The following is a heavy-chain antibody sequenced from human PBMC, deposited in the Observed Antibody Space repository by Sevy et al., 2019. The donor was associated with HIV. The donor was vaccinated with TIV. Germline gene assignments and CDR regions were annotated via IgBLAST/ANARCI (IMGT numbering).Heavy chain of an antibody. CDR3: ARETHGSGSYYRGWAFDI. CDR2: ISSSSSTI. V-gene: IGHV3-48*02. D-gene: IGHD3-10*01. Sequence: GGSLRLSCAASGFTFSSYSMNWVRQAPGKGLEWVSYISSSSSTIYYADSVKGRFTISRDNAKNSLYLQMNSLRDEDTAVYYCARETHGSGSYYRGWAFDIWGQGTMVTVSS. CDR1: GFTFSSYS. J-gene: IGHJ3*02.